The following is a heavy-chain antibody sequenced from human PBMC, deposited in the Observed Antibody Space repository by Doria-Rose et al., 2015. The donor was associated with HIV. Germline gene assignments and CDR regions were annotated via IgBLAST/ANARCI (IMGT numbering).Heavy chain of an antibody. D-gene: IGHD6-13*01. Sequence: QITLKESGPVLVKPTVTLTLTCTVSGVSLSSPGMGVSWIRQPPGKALEWLANIFSYDERSYKTSLKSRLTIARGTSNSQVVLTMTDMDPVDTATYYCARIKSSRWYHKYYLDFWGQGTLVIVSA. CDR3: ARIKSSRWYHKYYLDF. V-gene: IGHV2-26*01. J-gene: IGHJ4*02. CDR2: IFSYDER. CDR1: GVSLSSPGMG.